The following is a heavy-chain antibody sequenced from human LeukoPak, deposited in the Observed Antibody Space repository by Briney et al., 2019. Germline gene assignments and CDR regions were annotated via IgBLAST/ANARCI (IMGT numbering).Heavy chain of an antibody. V-gene: IGHV4-34*01. CDR2: INHSGST. Sequence: PSETLSLTCAVYGGSFSGYYWSWIRQPPGKGLEWIGEINHSGSTNYNPSLKSRVTISVDTSKNQFSLKLSSVTAADTAVYYCARSHDSSSWRADAFDIWGHGTMVTVSS. D-gene: IGHD6-13*01. CDR3: ARSHDSSSWRADAFDI. J-gene: IGHJ3*02. CDR1: GGSFSGYY.